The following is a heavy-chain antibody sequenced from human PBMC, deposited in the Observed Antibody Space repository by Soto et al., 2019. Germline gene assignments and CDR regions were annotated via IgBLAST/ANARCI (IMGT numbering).Heavy chain of an antibody. CDR3: ARRFYDFWSGYYNWFDP. J-gene: IGHJ5*02. Sequence: PSETLSLTCAVYGGSFSGYYWSWIRQPPGKGLEWIGEINHSGSTNYNTSLKSRVTISVDTSKNQFSLKLSSVTAADTAVYYCARRFYDFWSGYYNWFDPWGQGTLVTVSS. CDR1: GGSFSGYY. CDR2: INHSGST. V-gene: IGHV4-34*01. D-gene: IGHD3-3*01.